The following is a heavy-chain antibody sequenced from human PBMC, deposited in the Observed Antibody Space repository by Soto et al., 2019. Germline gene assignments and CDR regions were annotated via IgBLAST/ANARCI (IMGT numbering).Heavy chain of an antibody. V-gene: IGHV4-61*01. J-gene: IGHJ3*02. CDR1: GGSVSSGSYY. CDR2: IYYSGST. CDR3: ASNRRFGEVFKPHDDFEI. D-gene: IGHD3-10*01. Sequence: SETLSLTCTVSGGSVSSGSYYWSWIRQPPGKGLEWIGHIYYSGSTNYNPSLKSRVTISVDTSKNQLSLKLSSVTAADTAVYYCASNRRFGEVFKPHDDFEIWGQVTMVTVSS.